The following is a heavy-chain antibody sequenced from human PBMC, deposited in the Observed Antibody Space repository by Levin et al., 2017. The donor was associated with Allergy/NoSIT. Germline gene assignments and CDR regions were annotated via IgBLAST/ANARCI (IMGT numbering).Heavy chain of an antibody. CDR1: GFVVTRNH. Sequence: GESLKISCAASGFVVTRNHMSWVRQAPGKGLEWLSVTYSGGATYYRDSVKGRFTISRDNFKNTLYLQMNSLRAEDTAIYYCARDNYDTQGELDFWGQGTLVTVS. D-gene: IGHD3-9*01. CDR3: ARDNYDTQGELDF. V-gene: IGHV3-53*01. CDR2: TYSGGAT. J-gene: IGHJ4*02.